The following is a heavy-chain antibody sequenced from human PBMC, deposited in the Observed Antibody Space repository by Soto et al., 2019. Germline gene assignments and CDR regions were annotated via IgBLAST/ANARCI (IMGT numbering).Heavy chain of an antibody. CDR3: ARQAYHSGWSPYFDS. V-gene: IGHV3-33*01. J-gene: IGHJ4*02. Sequence: QVQLVDSGGGVVQPGRSLRLSCAASGFTFSTHGMHWVRQTPGKGLEWVAVIWDDGSKKYYPDSVKGRFTISRDTSKNTLYRQMDSLRAEDTAVYYCARQAYHSGWSPYFDSWGQGTLVTVSS. CDR1: GFTFSTHG. CDR2: IWDDGSKK. D-gene: IGHD6-19*01.